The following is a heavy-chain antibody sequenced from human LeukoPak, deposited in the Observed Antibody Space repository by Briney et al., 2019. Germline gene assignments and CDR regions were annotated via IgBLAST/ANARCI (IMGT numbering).Heavy chain of an antibody. V-gene: IGHV1-3*01. CDR2: INGGNGNT. CDR1: GYTFITHG. D-gene: IGHD3-3*01. Sequence: ASVKVSCKASGYTFITHGMHWVRQAPGQRLEWMGWINGGNGNTKYSQKFQGRVTITRDTSASTAYMELSSLRSEDMAVYYCARDPRGDFWSGLSTFDYWGEGTLVTVSS. CDR3: ARDPRGDFWSGLSTFDY. J-gene: IGHJ4*02.